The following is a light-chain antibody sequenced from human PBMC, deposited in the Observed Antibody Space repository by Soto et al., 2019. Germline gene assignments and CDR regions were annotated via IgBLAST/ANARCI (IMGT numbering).Light chain of an antibody. Sequence: QSALTQPASVSGSHGQSITISCTGTSSDVGAYNYVSWYQQHPGKAPKLIIFEVSHRPSGVSNRFSGSKSGNTASLTISGLQTEDEADYYCRSYTSSSTVVFGGGTKLTVL. CDR1: SSDVGAYNY. CDR3: RSYTSSSTVV. V-gene: IGLV2-14*01. CDR2: EVS. J-gene: IGLJ3*02.